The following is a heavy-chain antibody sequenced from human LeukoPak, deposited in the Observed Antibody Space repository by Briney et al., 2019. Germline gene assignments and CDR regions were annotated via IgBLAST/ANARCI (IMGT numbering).Heavy chain of an antibody. CDR1: GFTFTSSA. CDR3: AAYGPDFWSGSDAFDI. D-gene: IGHD3-3*01. J-gene: IGHJ3*02. CDR2: IVVGSGNT. Sequence: ASVKVSCKAAGFTFTSSAVQWVRQARGQRLEWIGWIVVGSGNTNYAQKFQERVTITRDMSTSTAYMELSSLRSEDTAVYYCAAYGPDFWSGSDAFDIWGQGTMVTVSS. V-gene: IGHV1-58*01.